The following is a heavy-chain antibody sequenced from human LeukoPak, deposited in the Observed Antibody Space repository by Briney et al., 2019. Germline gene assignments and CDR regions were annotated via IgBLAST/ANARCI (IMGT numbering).Heavy chain of an antibody. J-gene: IGHJ5*02. D-gene: IGHD2-8*01. CDR3: AREAAISFHCTNGVCSHKPPGLNWFDP. V-gene: IGHV1-46*01. CDR1: GYTFTSYY. Sequence: ASVKVSCKASGYTFTSYYMQWVRQAPGQGLEWMGIINPSGGSTSYAQKFQGRVTMTRDTSTSTVYMELSSLRSEDTALYYCAREAAISFHCTNGVCSHKPPGLNWFDPWGQGTLVTVSS. CDR2: INPSGGST.